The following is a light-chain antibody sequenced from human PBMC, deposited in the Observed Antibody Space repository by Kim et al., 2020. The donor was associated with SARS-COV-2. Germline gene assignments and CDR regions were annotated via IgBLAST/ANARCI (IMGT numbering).Light chain of an antibody. CDR3: QSYDSSLTGSRV. J-gene: IGLJ3*02. Sequence: VTISCTGSTSNVWAGYDVHWYQQLPGTVPKILIYGNDQRPSGVPGRFSGSTSGTSASLAITGLQPEDEADYYCQSYDSSLTGSRVFGGGTKVTVL. CDR1: TSNVWAGYD. V-gene: IGLV1-40*01. CDR2: GND.